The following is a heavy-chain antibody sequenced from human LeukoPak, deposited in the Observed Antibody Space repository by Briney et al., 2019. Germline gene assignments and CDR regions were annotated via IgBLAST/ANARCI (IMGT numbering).Heavy chain of an antibody. D-gene: IGHD3-22*01. CDR1: GFTFSSYS. CDR3: ARGPRAYNYYDSRGGDY. Sequence: GGSLGLSCAASGFTFSSYSMNWVRQAPGKGLEWVSYISSSSSTIYYADSVKGRFTISRDNAKNSLYLQMNSLRAEDTAVYYCARGPRAYNYYDSRGGDYWGQGTLVTVSS. V-gene: IGHV3-48*01. CDR2: ISSSSSTI. J-gene: IGHJ4*02.